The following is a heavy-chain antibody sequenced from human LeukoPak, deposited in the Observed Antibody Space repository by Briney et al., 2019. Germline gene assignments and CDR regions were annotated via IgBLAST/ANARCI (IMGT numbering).Heavy chain of an antibody. J-gene: IGHJ6*03. V-gene: IGHV3-21*01. CDR3: ARPKDYCSSTSCYSYYYYYMDV. Sequence: TGGSLRLPCAASGFTFSSYSMNWVRQAPGKGLEWVSSISSSSSYIYYADSVKGRFTISRDNAKNSLYLQMNSLRAEDTAVYYCARPKDYCSSTSCYSYYYYYMDVWGKGTTVTVSS. D-gene: IGHD2-2*01. CDR1: GFTFSSYS. CDR2: ISSSSSYI.